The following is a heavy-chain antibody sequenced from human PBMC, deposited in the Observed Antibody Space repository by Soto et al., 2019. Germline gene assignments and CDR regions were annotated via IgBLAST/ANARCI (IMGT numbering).Heavy chain of an antibody. D-gene: IGHD5-12*01. CDR3: ARNPTVGGYAFYY. V-gene: IGHV3-21*01. CDR2: ISSSSSYI. J-gene: IGHJ4*02. CDR1: GFTFSSYS. Sequence: GGSLRLSCAASGFTFSSYSMNWVRQAPGTGLEWVSSISSSSSYIYYADSVKGRFTISRDNAKNSLYLQMNSLRAEDTAVYYCARNPTVGGYAFYYWGQGTLVTVSS.